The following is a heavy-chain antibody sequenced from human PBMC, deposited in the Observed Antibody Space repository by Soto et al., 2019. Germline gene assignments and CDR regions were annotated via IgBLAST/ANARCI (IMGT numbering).Heavy chain of an antibody. CDR1: GGTFSSYA. Sequence: SVKVFCKASGGTFSSYAISWVRQAPGQGLEWMGGIIPIFGTANYAQKFQGRVTITADESTSTAYMELSSLRSEDTAVYYCATGRGYSYGDSDYWGQGTLVTVSS. CDR2: IIPIFGTA. J-gene: IGHJ4*02. CDR3: ATGRGYSYGDSDY. V-gene: IGHV1-69*13. D-gene: IGHD5-18*01.